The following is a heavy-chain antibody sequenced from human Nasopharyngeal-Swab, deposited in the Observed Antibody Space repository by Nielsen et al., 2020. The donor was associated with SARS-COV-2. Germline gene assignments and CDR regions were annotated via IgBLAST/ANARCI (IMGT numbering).Heavy chain of an antibody. V-gene: IGHV1-2*06. D-gene: IGHD3-22*01. CDR2: INPNSGGT. Sequence: WVRQAPGQGLEWMGRINPNSGGTNYAQKFQGRVTMTRDTSISTAYMELSRLRSDDTAVYYRARDRGTSDYDSSGYDAFDIWGQGTVVTVSS. J-gene: IGHJ3*02. CDR3: ARDRGTSDYDSSGYDAFDI.